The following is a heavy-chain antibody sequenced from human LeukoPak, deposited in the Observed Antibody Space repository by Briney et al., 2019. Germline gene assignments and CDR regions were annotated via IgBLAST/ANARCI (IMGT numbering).Heavy chain of an antibody. CDR2: IIPIFGTA. Sequence: ASVKVSCKASGGTFSSYAISWVRQAPGQGLEWMGGIIPIFGTANYAQKFQGRVTITADESTSTAYMELSSLRSEDTAVYYCARDCSGGSCPGILDYWGQGTLVTVSS. J-gene: IGHJ4*02. V-gene: IGHV1-69*01. CDR1: GGTFSSYA. D-gene: IGHD2-15*01. CDR3: ARDCSGGSCPGILDY.